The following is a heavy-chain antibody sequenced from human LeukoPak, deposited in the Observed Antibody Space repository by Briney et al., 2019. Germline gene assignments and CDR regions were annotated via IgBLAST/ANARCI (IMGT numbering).Heavy chain of an antibody. CDR1: GFTFSSYA. J-gene: IGHJ2*01. Sequence: GGSLRLSCAASGFTFSSYAMSWVRQAPGKGLMWVSRISPDGSTTLYADSVKGRFTISRDNAKDTLYLQMNSLRAEDTAVYYCARDPPRSQNLRYFDLWGRGTLVTVSS. D-gene: IGHD1-14*01. CDR2: ISPDGSTT. V-gene: IGHV3-74*03. CDR3: ARDPPRSQNLRYFDL.